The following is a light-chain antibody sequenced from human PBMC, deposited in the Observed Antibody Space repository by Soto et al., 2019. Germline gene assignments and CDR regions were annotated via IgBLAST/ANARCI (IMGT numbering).Light chain of an antibody. V-gene: IGLV1-40*01. CDR1: SSNIGAGYE. CDR2: GNT. Sequence: QSVLTQPPSVSGAPGQRVTISCTGSSSNIGAGYEVHWYQQIPGTAPKLLIYGNTNRPSGVPDRFSASKSGTSASLVITGLQAEDEADYYCQSYESSLSGWIFGGGTKLTVL. CDR3: QSYESSLSGWI. J-gene: IGLJ2*01.